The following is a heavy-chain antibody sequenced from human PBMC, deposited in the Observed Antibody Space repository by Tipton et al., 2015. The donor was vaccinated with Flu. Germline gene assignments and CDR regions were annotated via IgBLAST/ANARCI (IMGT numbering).Heavy chain of an antibody. J-gene: IGHJ4*02. V-gene: IGHV4-31*03. D-gene: IGHD3-22*01. Sequence: TLSLTCSISGDSISSDFFWGWIRQHPGKGLEWIGYTRYSGGTYYNPSLRSRLTILLDTSKSQFSLRVSSVTAADTAVYYCARVPYSGYEIDYWGQGTLVTVSS. CDR3: ARVPYSGYEIDY. CDR1: GDSISSDFF. CDR2: TRYSGGT.